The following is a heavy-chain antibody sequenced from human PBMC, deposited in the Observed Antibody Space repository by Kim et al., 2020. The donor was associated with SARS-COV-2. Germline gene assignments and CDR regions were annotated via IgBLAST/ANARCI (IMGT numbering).Heavy chain of an antibody. J-gene: IGHJ4*02. D-gene: IGHD2-2*03. CDR3: ARRIGYCSSTSCYGGIVSVAGRGGTFDY. V-gene: IGHV4-34*01. CDR1: GGSFSGYY. CDR2: INHSGST. Sequence: SETLSLTCAVYGGSFSGYYWSWIRQPPGKGLEWIGEINHSGSTNYNPSLKSRVTISVDTSKNQFSLKLSSVTAADTAVYYCARRIGYCSSTSCYGGIVSVAGRGGTFDYWGQGTLVTVSS.